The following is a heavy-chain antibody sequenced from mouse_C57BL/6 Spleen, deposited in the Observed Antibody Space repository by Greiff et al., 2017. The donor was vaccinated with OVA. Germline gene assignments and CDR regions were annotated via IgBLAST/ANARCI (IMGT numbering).Heavy chain of an antibody. D-gene: IGHD2-5*01. V-gene: IGHV1-69*01. J-gene: IGHJ2*01. CDR1: GYTFTSYW. CDR3: ARSGYSNYYFVY. CDR2: IDPSDSYT. Sequence: VQLQQPGAELVMPGASVKLSCKASGYTFTSYWMHWVKQRPGQGLEWIGEIDPSDSYTNYNQKFKGKSTLTVDKSSSTAYMQLSSLTSEDSAVYYCARSGYSNYYFVYWGQGTTLTVSS.